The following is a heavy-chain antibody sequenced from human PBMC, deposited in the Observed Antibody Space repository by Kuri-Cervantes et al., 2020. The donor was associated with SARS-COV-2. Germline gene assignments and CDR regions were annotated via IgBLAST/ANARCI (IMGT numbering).Heavy chain of an antibody. D-gene: IGHD5-12*01. CDR1: GYSISSGYY. CDR3: ASLASYYGMDV. Sequence: SETLSLTCAVSGYSISSGYYWGWIRQPPGKGLEWIGSIYHSGSTYYNPSLKSRVTISVDTSKNQFSLKLSSVTAADTAVYYCASLASYYGMDVWGQGTTVTVSS. CDR2: IYHSGST. J-gene: IGHJ6*02. V-gene: IGHV4-38-2*01.